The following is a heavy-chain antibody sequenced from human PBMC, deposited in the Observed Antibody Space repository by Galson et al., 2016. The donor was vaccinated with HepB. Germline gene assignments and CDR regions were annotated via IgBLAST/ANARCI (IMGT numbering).Heavy chain of an antibody. J-gene: IGHJ4*02. CDR1: GFSLSNHA. CDR2: ISYDGSDK. CDR3: ARDGGVKVGGDY. D-gene: IGHD3-16*01. V-gene: IGHV3-30*14. Sequence: SLRLSCAASGFSLSNHAMDWVRQAPGKGLEWVAVISYDGSDKYYADSVKGRFTISRDSSKNTLYLQMNSLRAEDTAVYYCARDGGVKVGGDYWGQGTLVTVSS.